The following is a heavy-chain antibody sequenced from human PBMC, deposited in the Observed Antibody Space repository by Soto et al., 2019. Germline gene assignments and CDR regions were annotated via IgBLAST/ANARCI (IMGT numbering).Heavy chain of an antibody. D-gene: IGHD3-10*01. Sequence: QVQLVESGGGVVQPGRSLRLSCAASGFTFSSYAMHWVRQAPGKGLEWVAVISYDGSNKYYADSVKGRFTISSDNSKNTLYRQMNSLRAEDTAVYYGARDRYYGAGPYFDYWGQGTLVTVSS. CDR1: GFTFSSYA. V-gene: IGHV3-30-3*01. J-gene: IGHJ4*02. CDR3: ARDRYYGAGPYFDY. CDR2: ISYDGSNK.